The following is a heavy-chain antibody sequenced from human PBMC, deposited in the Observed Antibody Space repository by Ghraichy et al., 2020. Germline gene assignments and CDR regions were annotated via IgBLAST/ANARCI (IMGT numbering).Heavy chain of an antibody. CDR3: ARATIRDGLDV. J-gene: IGHJ6*02. CDR1: GGSFSGYY. D-gene: IGHD5-12*01. V-gene: IGHV4-34*01. CDR2: INHSGRT. Sequence: SETLSLTCAVYGGSFSGYYWTWIRQSPGKGLEWNGEINHSGRTNYNPSLKSRVTISGDTSKTQFSLKLSSVTAANTAVYYCARATIRDGLDVWGQGTTVTVAS.